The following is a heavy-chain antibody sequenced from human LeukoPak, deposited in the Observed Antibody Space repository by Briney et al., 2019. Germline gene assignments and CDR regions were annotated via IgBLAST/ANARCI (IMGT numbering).Heavy chain of an antibody. CDR2: LNQDGSEK. D-gene: IGHD5-18*01. CDR3: ARDRDTAMVPSFGY. CDR1: GFTFSSYS. J-gene: IGHJ4*02. V-gene: IGHV3-7*01. Sequence: GGSLRLSCAASGFTFSSYSMNWVRQAPGKGLEWVANLNQDGSEKYYVDSVKGRYTISRDNAKNSLYLQMNSLRAEDTAVYYCARDRDTAMVPSFGYWGQGTLVTVSS.